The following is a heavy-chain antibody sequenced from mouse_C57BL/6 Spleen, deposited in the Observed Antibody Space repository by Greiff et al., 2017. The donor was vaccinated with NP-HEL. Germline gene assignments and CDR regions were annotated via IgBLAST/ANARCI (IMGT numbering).Heavy chain of an antibody. Sequence: DVKLQESGPGLVKPSQSLSLTCSVTGYSITSGYYWNWIRQFPGNKLEWMGYISYDGSNNYNPSLKNRISITRDTSKNQFFLKLNSVTTEDTATYYCARDPIYYDYDGFAYWGQGTLVTVSA. V-gene: IGHV3-6*01. J-gene: IGHJ3*01. CDR1: GYSITSGYY. CDR3: ARDPIYYDYDGFAY. CDR2: ISYDGSN. D-gene: IGHD2-4*01.